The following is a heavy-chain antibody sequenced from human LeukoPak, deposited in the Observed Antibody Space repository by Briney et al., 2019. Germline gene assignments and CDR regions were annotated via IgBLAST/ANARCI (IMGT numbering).Heavy chain of an antibody. V-gene: IGHV3-48*03. CDR2: INPSGNTI. D-gene: IGHD2-21*02. CDR3: ASRVVVTAGFDY. Sequence: GGSLRLSCAASGCTFSSYELNWVRQTPGKGLEWVSYINPSGNTIYYADSVKGRFTISRDNAKNSLYLQMNSLRAEDTAVYYCASRVVVTAGFDYWGQGTLVTVSS. J-gene: IGHJ4*02. CDR1: GCTFSSYE.